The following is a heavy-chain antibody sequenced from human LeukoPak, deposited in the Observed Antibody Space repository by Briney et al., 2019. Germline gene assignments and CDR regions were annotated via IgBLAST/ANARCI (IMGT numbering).Heavy chain of an antibody. J-gene: IGHJ4*02. CDR3: AAYYYDSSGYFYFDY. Sequence: ASVKVSCKASGYTFTGYYMHWVRQAPGQGLEWMGRINPNSGGTNYAQKFQGRVTMTRDTSISTAYMGLSRLRSDDTAVYYCAAYYYDSSGYFYFDYWGQGTLVTVSS. CDR2: INPNSGGT. CDR1: GYTFTGYY. V-gene: IGHV1-2*06. D-gene: IGHD3-22*01.